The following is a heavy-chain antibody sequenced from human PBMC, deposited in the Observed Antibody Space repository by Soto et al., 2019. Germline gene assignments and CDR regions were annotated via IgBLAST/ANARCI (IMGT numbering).Heavy chain of an antibody. CDR3: AKSIAVAPGGLAA. J-gene: IGHJ5*02. V-gene: IGHV3-33*06. D-gene: IGHD6-19*01. Sequence: GAALRLSYAAPFFTFSDYGMHWVLQAQGKGLEWVAGTWYDARNKYSADSVKGRFTISRDNSTHSMYLQMNSLRAEDTAVYYCAKSIAVAPGGLAAWGQGTVVTVSS. CDR1: FFTFSDYG. CDR2: TWYDARNK.